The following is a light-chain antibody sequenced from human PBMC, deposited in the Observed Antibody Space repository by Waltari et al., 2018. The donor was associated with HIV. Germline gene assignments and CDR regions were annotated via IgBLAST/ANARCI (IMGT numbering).Light chain of an antibody. CDR1: QSVGSTY. Sequence: EIVLTQSPGTLSLSPGDRATLSCRASQSVGSTYLAWYQQKSGQAPRLLIYGASSRATAIPDRFSGSGSGTDFTLTISRLEPEDFAVYYCQQYGSSPQTFGQGTKVDIK. V-gene: IGKV3-20*01. CDR2: GAS. J-gene: IGKJ1*01. CDR3: QQYGSSPQT.